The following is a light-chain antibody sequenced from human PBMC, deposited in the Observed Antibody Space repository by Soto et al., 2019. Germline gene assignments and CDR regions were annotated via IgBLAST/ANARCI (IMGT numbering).Light chain of an antibody. V-gene: IGKV3-15*01. J-gene: IGKJ2*01. CDR2: GAS. CDR1: QSVSSD. CDR3: QQYNNWHHT. Sequence: EIVMTQSPATLSVSPGERATLSCRASQSVSSDLAWYLQKPGQAPSLLVYGASTRATGMPARFSGSGSGTEFTLTISSLQSEDFAVYYCQQYNNWHHTFGQGTKLEIK.